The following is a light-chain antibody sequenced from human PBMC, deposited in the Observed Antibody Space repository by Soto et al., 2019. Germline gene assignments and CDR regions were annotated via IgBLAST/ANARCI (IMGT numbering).Light chain of an antibody. V-gene: IGLV2-14*01. CDR1: GYDIGAYDY. Sequence: QSALTQPTSVSGSPGQSITIYCTGSGYDIGAYDYVSWYQQHPGKAPRLLIHGVRNRPPGISSRFSASKSGLTASLTISGLRAEAEADYYCSSFTTTRFDVFGPGTKVTVL. CDR2: GVR. CDR3: SSFTTTRFDV. J-gene: IGLJ1*01.